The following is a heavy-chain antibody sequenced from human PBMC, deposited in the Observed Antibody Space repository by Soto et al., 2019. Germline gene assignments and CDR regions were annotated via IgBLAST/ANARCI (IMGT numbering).Heavy chain of an antibody. D-gene: IGHD2-2*01. V-gene: IGHV4-59*01. CDR1: GCSISSYY. J-gene: IGHJ5*02. CDR2: IYYSGST. Sequence: PSETLSLTCTVSGCSISSYYWSWIRQPPGKGLEWIGYIYYSGSTNYNPSLKSRVTISVDTSKNQFSLKLSSVTAADTAVYYCARVYSRYCSSTSCYGGRWFDPWGQGTLVTVSS. CDR3: ARVYSRYCSSTSCYGGRWFDP.